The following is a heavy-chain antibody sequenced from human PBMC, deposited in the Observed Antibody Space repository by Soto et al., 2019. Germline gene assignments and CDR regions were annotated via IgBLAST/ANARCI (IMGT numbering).Heavy chain of an antibody. V-gene: IGHV4-4*02. Sequence: PSETLSLTCTVSSGSVSSSSWWTWVRQSPGKGLEWIGEIFHSGSTNLNPSLKSRVTISVERSKNLFSLNVSSVTAADTAVYYCARRTPAGTVVLWGQGTLVTVSS. D-gene: IGHD4-4*01. J-gene: IGHJ4*02. CDR1: SGSVSSSSW. CDR3: ARRTPAGTVVL. CDR2: IFHSGST.